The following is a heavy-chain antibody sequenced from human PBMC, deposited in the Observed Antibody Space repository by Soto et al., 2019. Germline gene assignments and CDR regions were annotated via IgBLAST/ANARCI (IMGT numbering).Heavy chain of an antibody. Sequence: SVKVSCKASGGTFSSYAISWVRQAPGQGLEWMGGIIPIFGTANYAQKFQGRVTITADESTSTAYMELSSLRSEDTAVYYCATRMRGQDFWSGYYLVYWGQGTLVTVSS. CDR1: GGTFSSYA. J-gene: IGHJ4*02. CDR2: IIPIFGTA. D-gene: IGHD3-3*01. CDR3: ATRMRGQDFWSGYYLVY. V-gene: IGHV1-69*13.